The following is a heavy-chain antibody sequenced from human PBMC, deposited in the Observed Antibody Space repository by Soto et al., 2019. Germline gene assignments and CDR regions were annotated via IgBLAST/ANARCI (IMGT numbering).Heavy chain of an antibody. J-gene: IGHJ4*02. V-gene: IGHV3-30*18. CDR1: GFTFSNYG. CDR2: ISYDGDNE. CDR3: AKDGGPVYCNSPGCSAKHFDY. D-gene: IGHD2-2*01. Sequence: QVQLVESGGGVVQPGRSQRLSCAASGFTFSNYGMHWVRQAPGKGLEWVAIISYDGDNEYYADSVRGRFTISRDNSKNTLYLQTSSLRHEDTAVYYCAKDGGPVYCNSPGCSAKHFDYWGQGTLVTVSS.